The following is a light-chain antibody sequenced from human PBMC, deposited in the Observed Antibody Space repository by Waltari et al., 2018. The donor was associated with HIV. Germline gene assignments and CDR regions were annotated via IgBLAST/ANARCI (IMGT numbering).Light chain of an antibody. CDR2: CAS. V-gene: IGKV3-15*01. Sequence: ERVMTQSPATLSVSPGERATLSCRASQSVSSNLAWYQQTTGQAPRLRLYCASTRATGIPARFSGSGSGTDFTLTIGSLQSEDFAVYYCQQYNNWPLTFGGGTTVEIK. CDR3: QQYNNWPLT. CDR1: QSVSSN. J-gene: IGKJ4*01.